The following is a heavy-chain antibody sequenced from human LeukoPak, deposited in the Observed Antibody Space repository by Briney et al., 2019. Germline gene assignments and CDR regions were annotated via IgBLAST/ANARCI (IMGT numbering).Heavy chain of an antibody. D-gene: IGHD3-10*01. CDR3: ARGDGSGSYYNGNWFDP. CDR1: GFTFSGYE. J-gene: IGHJ5*02. V-gene: IGHV3-48*03. CDR2: ISSSGSTI. Sequence: PGGSLRLSCAASGFTFSGYEMNWVRQAPGKGLEWVSYISSSGSTIYYADSVKGRFTISRDNAKNSLYLQMNSLRAEDTAVYYCARGDGSGSYYNGNWFDPWGQGTLVTVSS.